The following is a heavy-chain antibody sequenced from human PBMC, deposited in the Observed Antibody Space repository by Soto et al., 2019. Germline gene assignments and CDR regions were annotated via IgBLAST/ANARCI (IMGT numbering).Heavy chain of an antibody. CDR1: GFTFSSYG. Sequence: QVQLVESGGGVVQPGRSLRLSCAASGFTFSSYGMHWVRQAPGKGLEWVAVIWYDGSNKYYADSVKGRFTISRDNSKNTLYLQMNSLSAEDTAVYYGARAFGERPGVYWGEGTLVTVSS. V-gene: IGHV3-33*01. D-gene: IGHD3-10*01. CDR2: IWYDGSNK. CDR3: ARAFGERPGVY. J-gene: IGHJ4*02.